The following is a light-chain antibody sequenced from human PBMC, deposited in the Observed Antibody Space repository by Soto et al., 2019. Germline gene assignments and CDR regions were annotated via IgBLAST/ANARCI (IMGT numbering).Light chain of an antibody. J-gene: IGKJ4*01. CDR2: WAS. CDR3: QQYYTTPLT. V-gene: IGKV4-1*01. Sequence: DIVMTQSPDSLPVSLGERATINCKSSQSVLYSSNNKNYLAWYQQKPGQPPKLLIYWASTRESGVPDRFSGSGSGKDFTLTISSLQAEDVEVYYCQQYYTTPLTFGGGTKVEIK. CDR1: QSVLYSSNNKNY.